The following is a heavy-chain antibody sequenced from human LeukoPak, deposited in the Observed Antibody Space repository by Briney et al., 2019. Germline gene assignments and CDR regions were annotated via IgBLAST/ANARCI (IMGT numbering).Heavy chain of an antibody. J-gene: IGHJ3*02. Sequence: SETLSLTCTVSGGSISSFYWSWIRQPPGKGLEWIADIYYSGSTKFNPSLKSRVTISVDTSKNQFSLNLSSVTAADTAVYYCARTLHYYDSSISTDAFDIWGQGTMVTVSS. D-gene: IGHD3-22*01. CDR2: IYYSGST. CDR3: ARTLHYYDSSISTDAFDI. CDR1: GGSISSFY. V-gene: IGHV4-59*08.